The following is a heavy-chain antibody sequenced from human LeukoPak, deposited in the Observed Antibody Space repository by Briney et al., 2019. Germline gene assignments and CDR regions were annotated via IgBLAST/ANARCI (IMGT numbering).Heavy chain of an antibody. D-gene: IGHD6-19*01. CDR3: TRDFSNTSGFKVVVDF. CDR1: GFTFTNYG. V-gene: IGHV1-18*04. CDR2: ISAYNGDK. J-gene: IGHJ4*02. Sequence: GASVKSSCKASGFTFTNYGFAWVRQAPGQGLEWMGWISAYNGDKKYTQNDQGRISMTADSSMSTAYMELRNLRSDDTGVYYCTRDFSNTSGFKVVVDFWGQGTLVTVSS.